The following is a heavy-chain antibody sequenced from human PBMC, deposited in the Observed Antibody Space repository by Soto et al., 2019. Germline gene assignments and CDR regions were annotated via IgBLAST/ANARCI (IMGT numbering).Heavy chain of an antibody. D-gene: IGHD2-2*03. CDR2: IYSSENT. J-gene: IGHJ6*02. V-gene: IGHV4-39*01. CDR3: ARLNGYCISTNCQGYYGMDV. CDR1: GDSVSTNSYS. Sequence: SETLSLTCTVSGDSVSTNSYSWGWIRQSPGKGLEWIGTIYSSENTYYNPSLLSRVTISVDTSKNEFSLRLSSVTAADTAVYYCARLNGYCISTNCQGYYGMDVWGQGTTVTVSS.